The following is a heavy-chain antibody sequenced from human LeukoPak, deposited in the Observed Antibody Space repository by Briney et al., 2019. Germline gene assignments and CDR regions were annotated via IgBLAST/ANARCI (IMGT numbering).Heavy chain of an antibody. CDR2: ISSSGSTI. CDR3: ARDSSYYGSGSFSD. Sequence: PGGPLRLSCAASGFTFSTYEMNWVRQAPGKGLEWVSYISSSGSTIYYADSVKGRFTISRDNAKNSLYLQMNSLRAEDTAVYYCARDSSYYGSGSFSDWGQGTLVTVSS. D-gene: IGHD3-10*01. V-gene: IGHV3-48*03. CDR1: GFTFSTYE. J-gene: IGHJ4*02.